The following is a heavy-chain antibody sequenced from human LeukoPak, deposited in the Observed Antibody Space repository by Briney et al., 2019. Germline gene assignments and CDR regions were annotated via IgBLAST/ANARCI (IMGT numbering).Heavy chain of an antibody. V-gene: IGHV3-21*01. CDR3: ARINTPMASSLDC. Sequence: GGSLRLSCAASGFTFNSYSMYWVRQAPGKGLEWVSSISSSSSHMFYADSVKGRFSISRDNANNSLYLQMNSLRADDTAVYYCARINTPMASSLDCWGQGTLVTVSS. J-gene: IGHJ4*02. D-gene: IGHD3-10*01. CDR2: ISSSSSHM. CDR1: GFTFNSYS.